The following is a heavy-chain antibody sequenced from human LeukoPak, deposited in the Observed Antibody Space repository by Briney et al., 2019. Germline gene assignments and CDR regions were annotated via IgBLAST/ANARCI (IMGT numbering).Heavy chain of an antibody. CDR2: INPNSGGT. J-gene: IGHJ4*02. V-gene: IGHV1-2*02. CDR3: ASEYCSSTSCYGY. D-gene: IGHD2-2*01. CDR1: GYTFTRYY. Sequence: ASVKVSCKASGYTFTRYYMHWVRQAPGQGHEWMGWINPNSGGTNYAQKFQGRATMTRDTSISTAYMELSRLRSDDTAVYYCASEYCSSTSCYGYWGQGTLVTVSS.